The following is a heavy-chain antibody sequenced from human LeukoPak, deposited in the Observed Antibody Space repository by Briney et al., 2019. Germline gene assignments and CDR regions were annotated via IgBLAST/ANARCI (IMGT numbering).Heavy chain of an antibody. CDR2: INHSGST. V-gene: IGHV4-34*01. CDR3: ARRFPRYLYYFDY. Sequence: KPSETLSLTCAVYGGSFSGYYWSWIRQPPGKGLEWIGEINHSGSTNYNPSPKSRVTISVDTSKNQFPLKLSSVTAADTAVYYCARRFPRYLYYFDYWGQGTLVTVSS. CDR1: GGSFSGYY. D-gene: IGHD1-1*01. J-gene: IGHJ4*02.